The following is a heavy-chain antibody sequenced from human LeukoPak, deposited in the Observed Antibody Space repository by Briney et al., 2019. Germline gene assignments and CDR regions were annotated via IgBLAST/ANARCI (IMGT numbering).Heavy chain of an antibody. Sequence: PGGSLRLSCAASGFTFSSYAMRWVRQAPGKWMEWVSTISGSGGSTYYADSVKGRFTISRDNSKNTLYLQMNSLRAEDTAVYYRAKDRRDTASGVDYWGQGTLVTVSS. CDR2: ISGSGGST. J-gene: IGHJ4*02. D-gene: IGHD5-18*01. CDR1: GFTFSSYA. CDR3: AKDRRDTASGVDY. V-gene: IGHV3-23*01.